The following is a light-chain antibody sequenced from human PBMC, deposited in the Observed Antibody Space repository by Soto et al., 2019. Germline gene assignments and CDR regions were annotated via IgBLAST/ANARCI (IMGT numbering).Light chain of an antibody. Sequence: QSALTQPASVSGSPGQSITLSCTGTITDVGSSNYVSWYKQHPGKAPKLMIYDVSNRPSGVSNRFSGSKSGNTASLTISGLQAEDEADYYCSSYTTTSTWVFGGGTQLTVL. CDR2: DVS. CDR3: SSYTTTSTWV. V-gene: IGLV2-14*01. CDR1: ITDVGSSNY. J-gene: IGLJ2*01.